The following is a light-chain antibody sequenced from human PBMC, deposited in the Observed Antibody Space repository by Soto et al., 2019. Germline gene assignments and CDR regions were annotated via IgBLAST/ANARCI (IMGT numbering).Light chain of an antibody. J-gene: IGKJ5*01. Sequence: DIQMTHSPSSLSASVGDRVTITCRASQSISSYLNWYQQKPEKAPKVLIYAASNLESGVPSRFSGSGSGADFTLTIRSLQPEDFATYYCQHSFSLPITFGQGTRLEI. CDR1: QSISSY. CDR3: QHSFSLPIT. V-gene: IGKV1-39*01. CDR2: AAS.